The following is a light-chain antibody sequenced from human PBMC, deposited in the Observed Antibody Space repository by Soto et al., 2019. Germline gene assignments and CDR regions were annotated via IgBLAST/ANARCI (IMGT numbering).Light chain of an antibody. J-gene: IGKJ2*01. CDR1: HSVSSN. V-gene: IGKV3-15*01. CDR2: VAS. CDR3: QQYNNWPSMYT. Sequence: EIVMTQSPATLSVSPGERATLSCRASHSVSSNLAWYQQKPGQAPRLLIYVASTRATGIPVRFSGSGSGTEFTLTISSLQSEDFAVYYCQQYNNWPSMYTFGQGTKLEIK.